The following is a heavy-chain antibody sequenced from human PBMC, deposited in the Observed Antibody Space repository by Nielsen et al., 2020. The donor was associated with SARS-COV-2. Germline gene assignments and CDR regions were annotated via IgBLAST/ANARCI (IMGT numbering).Heavy chain of an antibody. D-gene: IGHD3-10*01. CDR1: GFTFSSYA. Sequence: GESLKISCAASGFTFSSYAMSWVRQAPGKGLEWVSAISGSGGSTYYAGSVKGRFTISRYNAKNSLYLQMNSLRAEDTAVYYCARDNPFTVWFGELTGRNAMDVWGQGTTVTVSS. CDR3: ARDNPFTVWFGELTGRNAMDV. J-gene: IGHJ6*02. CDR2: ISGSGGST. V-gene: IGHV3-23*01.